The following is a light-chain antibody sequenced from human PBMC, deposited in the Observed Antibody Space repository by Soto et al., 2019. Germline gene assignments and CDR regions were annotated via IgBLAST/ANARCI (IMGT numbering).Light chain of an antibody. Sequence: EVVMTHTPATLSVSPGERATLSCRASQSVSSNLAWYQQKPGQAPRLLIYGASTRATGIPARFSGSGSGTAFTLTISSLQSEDFAVYYCQQYNNWPPITFGQGTRLEIK. CDR1: QSVSSN. CDR2: GAS. CDR3: QQYNNWPPIT. V-gene: IGKV3-15*01. J-gene: IGKJ5*01.